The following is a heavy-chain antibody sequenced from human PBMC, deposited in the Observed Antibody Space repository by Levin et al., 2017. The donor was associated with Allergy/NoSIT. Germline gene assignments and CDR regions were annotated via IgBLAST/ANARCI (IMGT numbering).Heavy chain of an antibody. CDR1: GYTFTGYY. J-gene: IGHJ6*02. CDR2: INPNSGGT. V-gene: IGHV1-2*02. D-gene: IGHD2-15*01. CDR3: ARGDCSGGSCYSVFAYYYYGMDV. Sequence: ASVKVSCKASGYTFTGYYMHWVRQAPGQGLEWMGWINPNSGGTNYAQKFQGRVTMTRDTSISTAYMELSRLRSDDTAVYYCARGDCSGGSCYSVFAYYYYGMDVWGQGTTVTVSS.